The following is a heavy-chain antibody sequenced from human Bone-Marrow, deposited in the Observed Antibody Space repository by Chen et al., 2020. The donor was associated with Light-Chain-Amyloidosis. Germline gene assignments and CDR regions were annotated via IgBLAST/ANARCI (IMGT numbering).Heavy chain of an antibody. CDR2: ILRGDIT. CDR1: GASIISSEYY. D-gene: IGHD2-21*01. CDR3: ARGPSEVEWGVVKSAFAFDF. Sequence: QLQLQESGPGLVEPSQTLSLTCAVSGASIISSEYYWGWMRQAPGKGLEWIGSILRGDITYYRSSLKGRVTLSVDTSNNPISLRLRSVTAGDTAIYYCARGPSEVEWGVVKSAFAFDFWGQGTMVTVSS. J-gene: IGHJ3*01. V-gene: IGHV4-39*07.